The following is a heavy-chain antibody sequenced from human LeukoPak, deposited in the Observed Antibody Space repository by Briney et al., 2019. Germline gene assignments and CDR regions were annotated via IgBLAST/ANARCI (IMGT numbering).Heavy chain of an antibody. CDR2: ISNSGGTI. D-gene: IGHD6-13*01. J-gene: IGHJ4*02. CDR3: ARMRSSWYFDH. CDR1: GLTFSDYF. V-gene: IGHV3-11*01. Sequence: GGSLRLSCAASGLTFSDYFMTWSRQAPGKGLEWVSYISNSGGTIYYSDSVKGRFTISRDNAKNLLYLEMDSLRAGDTAVYYCARMRSSWYFDHWGQGSLVTVSS.